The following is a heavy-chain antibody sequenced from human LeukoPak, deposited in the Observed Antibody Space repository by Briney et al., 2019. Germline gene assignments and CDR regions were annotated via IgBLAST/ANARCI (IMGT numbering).Heavy chain of an antibody. V-gene: IGHV3-23*01. CDR2: ISGSGGST. CDR1: GFTFSSYS. Sequence: PGGSLRLSCATSGFTFSSYSMSWVRQAPGKGLEWVSSISGSGGSTYYADSVKGQFTISRDKSKNTLYLQMNSLRAEDTAVYYCAKVPGAPYYFDYWGQGTLVTVSS. CDR3: AKVPGAPYYFDY. J-gene: IGHJ4*02. D-gene: IGHD1-26*01.